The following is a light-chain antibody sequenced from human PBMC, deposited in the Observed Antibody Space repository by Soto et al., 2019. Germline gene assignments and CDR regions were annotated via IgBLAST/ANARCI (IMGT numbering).Light chain of an antibody. CDR3: QQYVSAPLT. Sequence: EIVLTQSPGTLSLSPGERATLSCRASQSVSSSYLAWYQQKPGQAPRLLIYATSSRATGIPDRFSGGGSGTDFTLTISRLEPEDFAVYYCQQYVSAPLTFGGGTKVEIK. J-gene: IGKJ4*01. CDR2: ATS. V-gene: IGKV3-20*01. CDR1: QSVSSSY.